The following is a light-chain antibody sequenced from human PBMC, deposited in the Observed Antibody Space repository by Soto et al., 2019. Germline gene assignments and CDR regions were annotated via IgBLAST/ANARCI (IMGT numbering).Light chain of an antibody. J-gene: IGKJ1*01. CDR2: WAS. Sequence: DIVMTQSPDSLAVSLGERATINCKSSQSVLYSSNNKNYLAWYQQKPGQPPKLLLYWASTRESGVPDRFSGSGSGTDFTLTIGSLQAEDVAVYYCLHSWTFGHGTQVEIK. V-gene: IGKV4-1*01. CDR3: LHSWT. CDR1: QSVLYSSNNKNY.